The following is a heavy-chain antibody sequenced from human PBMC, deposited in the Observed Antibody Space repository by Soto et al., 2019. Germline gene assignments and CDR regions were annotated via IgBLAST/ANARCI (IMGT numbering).Heavy chain of an antibody. V-gene: IGHV1-69*12. D-gene: IGHD5-12*01. CDR3: ARDQWDGYTQSYGMDV. Sequence: QVQLVQSGAEVKKPGSSVKVSCKASGGTFSSYAISWVRQAPGQGLEWMGGIIPIFGTANYAQKFHGRVTITADESTSXAYMELSSLRSEDTAVYYCARDQWDGYTQSYGMDVWGQGTTVTVSS. J-gene: IGHJ6*02. CDR1: GGTFSSYA. CDR2: IIPIFGTA.